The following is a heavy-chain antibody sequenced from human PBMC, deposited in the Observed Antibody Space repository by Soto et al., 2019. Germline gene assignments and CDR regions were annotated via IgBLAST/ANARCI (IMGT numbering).Heavy chain of an antibody. D-gene: IGHD3-3*02. CDR1: GGTFSSYA. CDR3: ARVLPHFALGMDV. CDR2: IIPIFGTA. V-gene: IGHV1-69*06. J-gene: IGHJ6*02. Sequence: SVKVSCKASGGTFSSYAISWVRQAPGQGLEWMGGIIPIFGTANYAQKFQGRVTITEDKSTSTAYMELSSLRSEDTAMYYCARVLPHFALGMDVWGQGTTVTVSS.